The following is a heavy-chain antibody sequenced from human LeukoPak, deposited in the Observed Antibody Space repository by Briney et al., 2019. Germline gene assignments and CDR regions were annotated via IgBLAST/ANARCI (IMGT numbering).Heavy chain of an antibody. CDR1: GGSIGSYY. D-gene: IGHD6-13*01. CDR2: INYSGNT. CDR3: ARDGGTAAAGELDY. V-gene: IGHV4-39*07. Sequence: SETLSLTCIVSGGSIGSYYWGWIRQPPGRGPEWIGIINYSGNTYYNPSLKSRVTISVDTPKNQFSLKVSSVTAADTAVYYCARDGGTAAAGELDYWGQGTLVTVSS. J-gene: IGHJ4*02.